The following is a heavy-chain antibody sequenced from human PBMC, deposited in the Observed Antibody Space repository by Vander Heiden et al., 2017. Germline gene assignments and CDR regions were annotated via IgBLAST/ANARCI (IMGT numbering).Heavy chain of an antibody. CDR1: GFRFSDYY. CDR3: ARMYSSSWSYFDY. V-gene: IGHV3-11*01. D-gene: IGHD6-13*01. J-gene: IGHJ4*02. Sequence: QVQLVESGGGFVKPGGSLRLSCAASGFRFSDYYMSLIRKNPGKGLEWLSYISSSRTTIDYADSVKGRFTISRDNAQNSLFLQMNSLSPEDTAVYYCARMYSSSWSYFDYWGQGTLVTVSS. CDR2: ISSSRTTI.